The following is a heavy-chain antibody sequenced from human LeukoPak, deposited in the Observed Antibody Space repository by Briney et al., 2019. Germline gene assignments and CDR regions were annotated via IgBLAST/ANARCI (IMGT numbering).Heavy chain of an antibody. CDR2: MNPNRGNT. V-gene: IGHV1-8*01. Sequence: GSVRVSCKASGYTFTSYDINWVRQAPGQGLEWMGWMNPNRGNTGYAQTVKGRVTMTRNTSKSTAYMELSSLKSEDTAVYYCARAKKWRLYYFDYWGQGTLVTVSS. J-gene: IGHJ4*02. CDR3: ARAKKWRLYYFDY. CDR1: GYTFTSYD. D-gene: IGHD5-12*01.